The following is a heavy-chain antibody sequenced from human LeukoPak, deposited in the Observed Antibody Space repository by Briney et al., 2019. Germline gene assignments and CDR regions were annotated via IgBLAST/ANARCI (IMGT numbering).Heavy chain of an antibody. D-gene: IGHD2-8*01. J-gene: IGHJ5*02. V-gene: IGHV3-23*01. CDR2: ISGSGDGT. CDR3: AKEPSYCTNGVCYSRVFDR. Sequence: GSLRLSCSASGFTFSSYAMSWVRQAPGKGLEWVSAISGSGDGTYYADSVKGRFTISRDNSKNTLYLQMSGLRAEDTAVYYCAKEPSYCTNGVCYSRVFDRWGQGTLVTVSS. CDR1: GFTFSSYA.